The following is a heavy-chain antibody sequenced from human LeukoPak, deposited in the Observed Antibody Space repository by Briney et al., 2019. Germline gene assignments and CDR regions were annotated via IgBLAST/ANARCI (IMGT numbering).Heavy chain of an antibody. D-gene: IGHD1-26*01. CDR3: VTGRYSYGWYDH. CDR1: GGSISSFY. CDR2: MYYGGSP. J-gene: IGHJ5*02. V-gene: IGHV4-59*13. Sequence: SETLSLTCTVSGGSISSFYWSWIRQPPGKGLEWIGYMYYGGSPNYNPSLKSRVITSLDTSKNQFSLKLNSVTTADTAVYYCVTGRYSYGWYDHWGQGVLVTVSS.